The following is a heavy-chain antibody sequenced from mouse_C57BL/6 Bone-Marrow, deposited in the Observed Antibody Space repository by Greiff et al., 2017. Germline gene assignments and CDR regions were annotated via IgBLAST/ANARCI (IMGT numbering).Heavy chain of an antibody. CDR2: IRSKSNNYAT. V-gene: IGHV10-1*01. J-gene: IGHJ3*01. CDR3: VRHHRFAY. CDR1: GFSFNTYA. Sequence: EVKLQESGGGLVQPKGSLKLSCAASGFSFNTYAMNWVRQAPGKGLEWVARIRSKSNNYATYYADSVKDRFTISRDDSESMLYLQMNNLKTEDTAMYYCVRHHRFAYWGQGTLVTVSA.